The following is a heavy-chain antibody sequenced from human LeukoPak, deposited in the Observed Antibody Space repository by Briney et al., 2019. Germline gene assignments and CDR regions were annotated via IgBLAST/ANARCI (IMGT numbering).Heavy chain of an antibody. CDR3: ARDKNIFVGDGGLGYNFYMDV. Sequence: SETLSLTCTVSGDSISSSSNYWGWIRQPPGKGLEWIGNIYYSGSTYYYPSLKSRVTISLDTSKNQFFLILSSVTAADTAVYYCARDKNIFVGDGGLGYNFYMDVWGKGTTVTISS. CDR1: GDSISSSSNY. V-gene: IGHV4-39*07. D-gene: IGHD2/OR15-2a*01. J-gene: IGHJ6*03. CDR2: IYYSGST.